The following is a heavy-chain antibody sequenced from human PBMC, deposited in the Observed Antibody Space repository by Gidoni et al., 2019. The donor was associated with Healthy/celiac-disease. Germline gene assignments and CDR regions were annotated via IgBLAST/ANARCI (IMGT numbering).Heavy chain of an antibody. Sequence: QVTLKESGPVLVKPTETLTLTCTVPGFSLSNDRMGVSWIRQPPVKALEWLAHIFSTDEKSDSTSLKSRLTISKDTSKSQVVLTMTNMDPVDTATYYCARIFITMVRGDLRRWFDYWGQGTLVTVSS. CDR3: ARIFITMVRGDLRRWFDY. CDR2: IFSTDEK. J-gene: IGHJ4*02. CDR1: GFSLSNDRMG. V-gene: IGHV2-26*01. D-gene: IGHD3-10*01.